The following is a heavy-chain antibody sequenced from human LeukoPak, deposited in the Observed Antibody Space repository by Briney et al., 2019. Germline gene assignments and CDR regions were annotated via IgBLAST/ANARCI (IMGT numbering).Heavy chain of an antibody. CDR1: GFTFSTYW. D-gene: IGHD6-13*01. CDR3: ATPGSGIWCFDY. J-gene: IGHJ4*02. V-gene: IGHV3-7*01. Sequence: PGGSLRLPCAASGFTFSTYWMSWVRQAPGKGLEWVASIKQDGSEKYYVDSVKGRFTISRDNAKNSVYLQMTSLRAEDTAVYYCATPGSGIWCFDYWGQGTLLTVSS. CDR2: IKQDGSEK.